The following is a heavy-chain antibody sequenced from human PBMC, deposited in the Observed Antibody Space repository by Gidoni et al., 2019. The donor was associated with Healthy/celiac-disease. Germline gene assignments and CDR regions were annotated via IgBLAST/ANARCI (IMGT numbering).Heavy chain of an antibody. CDR3: ARDRGSSSRYYYYYGMDV. CDR2: ISSSGSTI. Sequence: QVQLVESGGGLVTPGGSLRLSCAASGFTFSDYYMSWIRQAPGKGLEWGSYISSSGSTIYYADSVKGRFTISRDNAKNSLYLQMNSLRAEDTAVYYCARDRGSSSRYYYYYGMDVWGQGTTVTVSS. D-gene: IGHD6-6*01. V-gene: IGHV3-11*01. J-gene: IGHJ6*02. CDR1: GFTFSDYY.